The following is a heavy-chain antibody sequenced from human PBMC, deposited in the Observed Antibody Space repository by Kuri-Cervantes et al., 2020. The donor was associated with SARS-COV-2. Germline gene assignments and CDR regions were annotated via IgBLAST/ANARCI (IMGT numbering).Heavy chain of an antibody. CDR2: IIPIFGTA. D-gene: IGHD2-2*02. Sequence: SVKVSCKASGYTFSDYYMHWVRQAPGQGLEWMGGIIPIFGTANYAQKFQGRVTITADESTSTAYMELSSLRSEDTAVYYCAGEGAVPAVILSRWIPSYYYYYGMDVWGQGTTVTVSS. CDR1: GYTFSDYY. J-gene: IGHJ6*02. V-gene: IGHV1-69*13. CDR3: AGEGAVPAVILSRWIPSYYYYYGMDV.